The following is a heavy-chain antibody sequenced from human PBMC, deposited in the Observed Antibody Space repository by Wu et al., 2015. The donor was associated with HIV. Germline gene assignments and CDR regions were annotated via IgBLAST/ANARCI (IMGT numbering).Heavy chain of an antibody. CDR3: ARGSYDYDSGGYSMSGFDI. CDR1: GGSLTNYV. D-gene: IGHD3-22*01. V-gene: IGHV1-69*05. Sequence: QVQLEQSGAELKKPGSSVKVSCKVSGGSLTNYVITWVRQALGQGLEWMGGITPIFGTPEFAQKFQGRVTITTDESTKTAFMALNSLTSEDTAIYYCARGSYDYDSGGYSMSGFDIWGQGTMVTVSS. CDR2: ITPIFGTP. J-gene: IGHJ3*02.